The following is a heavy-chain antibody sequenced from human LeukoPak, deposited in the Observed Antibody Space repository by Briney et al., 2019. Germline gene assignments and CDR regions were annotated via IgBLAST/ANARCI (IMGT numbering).Heavy chain of an antibody. CDR1: GFTFGSYS. Sequence: GGSLRLSCAASGFTFGSYSMHWVRQAPGKGLEYVSAISSNGGSTYYANSVKGRFTISRDNSKNTLYLQMGSLRAEDMAVYYCARGSGTYYPLYFDYWGQGTLVTVSS. CDR2: ISSNGGST. D-gene: IGHD1-26*01. J-gene: IGHJ4*02. CDR3: ARGSGTYYPLYFDY. V-gene: IGHV3-64*01.